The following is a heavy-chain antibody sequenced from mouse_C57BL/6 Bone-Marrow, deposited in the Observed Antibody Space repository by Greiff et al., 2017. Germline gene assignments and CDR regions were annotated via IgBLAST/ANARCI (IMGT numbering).Heavy chain of an antibody. CDR2: IDPENGAT. CDR1: GFNFKDDY. Sequence: VQLQQSGAELVRPGASVKLSCTASGFNFKDDYMHWVKQRPEQGLEWIGWIDPENGATEYASKFQGKATIPADTYSNTAYLPLSSLTSEDTAVYYCTTYDYGGAWLAYWGQGTLVTVSA. J-gene: IGHJ3*01. D-gene: IGHD2-4*01. CDR3: TTYDYGGAWLAY. V-gene: IGHV14-4*01.